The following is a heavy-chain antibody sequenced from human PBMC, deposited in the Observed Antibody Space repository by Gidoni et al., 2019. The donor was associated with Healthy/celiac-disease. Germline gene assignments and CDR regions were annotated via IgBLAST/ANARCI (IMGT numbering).Heavy chain of an antibody. Sequence: EVQLVESGGGLVKPGGSLRLSCAASGFTFSSSSMNWVRQAPGKGLEGVSSMSSSRSYIYYADSVKGRFTISRDNAKNSLYLQMNSLRAEDTAVYYCARVTEWELEGGEYFDYWGQGTLVTVSS. J-gene: IGHJ4*02. CDR2: MSSSRSYI. V-gene: IGHV3-21*01. CDR1: GFTFSSSS. CDR3: ARVTEWELEGGEYFDY. D-gene: IGHD1-26*01.